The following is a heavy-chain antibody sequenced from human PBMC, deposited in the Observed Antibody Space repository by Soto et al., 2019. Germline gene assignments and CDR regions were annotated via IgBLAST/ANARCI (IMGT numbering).Heavy chain of an antibody. D-gene: IGHD6-19*01. V-gene: IGHV3-64*02. CDR1: GFTFSSYA. J-gene: IGHJ4*02. CDR3: AKDQGSSGWYPFDY. CDR2: ISSNGGST. Sequence: GGSLRLSCAASGFTFSSYAMHWVRQAPGKGLEYVSAISSNGGSTYYADSVKGRFTISRDNSKNTLYLQMGSLRAEDMAVYYCAKDQGSSGWYPFDYWGQGTLVTVSS.